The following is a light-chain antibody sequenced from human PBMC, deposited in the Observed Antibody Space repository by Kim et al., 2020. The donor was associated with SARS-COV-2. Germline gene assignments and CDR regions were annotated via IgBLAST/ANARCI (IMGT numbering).Light chain of an antibody. CDR2: GAS. Sequence: SPGDKAIPSCSPGQSITRTYLAWYQQKPGQAPRLLIYGASNRATGIPDRFSGSGTGTDFTLTISRLEPEDFAVYYCQQYATSRRTFGQGTKVDIK. CDR3: QQYATSRRT. CDR1: QSITRTY. J-gene: IGKJ1*01. V-gene: IGKV3-20*01.